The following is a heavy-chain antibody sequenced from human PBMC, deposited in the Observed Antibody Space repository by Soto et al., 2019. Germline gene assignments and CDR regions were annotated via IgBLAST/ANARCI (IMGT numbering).Heavy chain of an antibody. Sequence: QLQLQESGPGLVKPSETLSLTCTVSGGSISRSSYYWGWIRQPPGKGLEWIGSIYYSGSTHYDPSLQSRVTISVDTSKNQLSLKLSSVTAADTAVYYCATLWFGAADYWGQGTLVTVSS. D-gene: IGHD3-10*01. CDR1: GGSISRSSYY. CDR3: ATLWFGAADY. CDR2: IYYSGST. V-gene: IGHV4-39*01. J-gene: IGHJ4*02.